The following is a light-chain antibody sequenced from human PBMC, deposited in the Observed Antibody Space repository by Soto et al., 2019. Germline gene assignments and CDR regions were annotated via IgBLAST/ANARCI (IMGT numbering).Light chain of an antibody. CDR3: TSYTTSSLQV. J-gene: IGLJ1*01. CDR1: SSDVGGYNY. Sequence: QSALTQPASVSGSPGQSITISCTGTSSDVGGYNYVSWYQQHPGKAPKLMIYDVSNRPSGVSNRFSGSKSGNTASLTISGLQAEDEADYYYTSYTTSSLQVFGTGTKVTVL. CDR2: DVS. V-gene: IGLV2-14*03.